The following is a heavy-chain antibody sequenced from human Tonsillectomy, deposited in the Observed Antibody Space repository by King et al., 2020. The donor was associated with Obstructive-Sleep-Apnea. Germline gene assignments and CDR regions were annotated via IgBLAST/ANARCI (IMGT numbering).Heavy chain of an antibody. V-gene: IGHV3-21*01. CDR2: ISSSSSYI. CDR3: ARDSSYTATFDY. D-gene: IGHD5-18*01. Sequence: QLVQSGGGLVKPGGSLRLSCAASGFTFSSYSMNWVRQAPGKGLEWVSSISSSSSYIYSADSVKGRFTISRDNAKNSLYLQMNSLRAEDTAVYYCARDSSYTATFDYWGQGTLVTVSS. J-gene: IGHJ4*02. CDR1: GFTFSSYS.